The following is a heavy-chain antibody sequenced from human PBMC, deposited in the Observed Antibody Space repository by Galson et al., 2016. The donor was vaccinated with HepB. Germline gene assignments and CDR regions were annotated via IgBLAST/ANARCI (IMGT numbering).Heavy chain of an antibody. Sequence: SVKVSCKASRYTFTRYYMHWVRQAPAQGLEWMGIINPSGGSTSYAQKFQGRVTMTRDTSTSTVFMELSSLRSEDTAVYYCARGEKRWQQYFPLIANRMYQHAFDIWGQGKMVTVSS. CDR1: RYTFTRYY. CDR2: INPSGGST. V-gene: IGHV1-46*03. CDR3: ARGEKRWQQYFPLIANRMYQHAFDI. D-gene: IGHD5-24*01. J-gene: IGHJ3*02.